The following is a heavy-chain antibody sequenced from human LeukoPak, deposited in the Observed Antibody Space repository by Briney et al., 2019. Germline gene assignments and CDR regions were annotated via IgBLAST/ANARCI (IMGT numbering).Heavy chain of an antibody. CDR1: GFTFNTCA. V-gene: IGHV3-23*01. Sequence: GGSLRLSCEASGFTFNTCAMSWVRQAPGKGPEWVSAISESGSGTYYADSVKGRFTISRDNSKNTLYLQMNSLRVDDTALYYCAKGVFGVNRAFDYWGQGTLVTVSS. CDR3: AKGVFGVNRAFDY. J-gene: IGHJ4*02. D-gene: IGHD3-3*01. CDR2: ISESGSGT.